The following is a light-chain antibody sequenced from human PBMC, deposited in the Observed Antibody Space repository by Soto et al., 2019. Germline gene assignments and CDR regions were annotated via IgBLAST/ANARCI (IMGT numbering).Light chain of an antibody. Sequence: DIQMTQSPSSLSASVGDRVSVTCRASQSISTFLNWYQQRPGEAPKLLIYAASSLQSGVPSRISGSGSGADFTVTIGSVQPEDNATYYCQQRYTTPRTFGQGTKV. CDR2: AAS. J-gene: IGKJ1*01. CDR1: QSISTF. V-gene: IGKV1-39*01. CDR3: QQRYTTPRT.